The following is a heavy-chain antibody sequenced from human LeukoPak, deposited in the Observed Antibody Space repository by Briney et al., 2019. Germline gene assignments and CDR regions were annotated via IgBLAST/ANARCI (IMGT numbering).Heavy chain of an antibody. D-gene: IGHD3-10*01. J-gene: IGHJ4*02. V-gene: IGHV1-24*01. CDR2: FDPEDGET. CDR1: GYTLTELS. CDR3: ATGFITMVRGVIPLDY. Sequence: GASVKVSCKVSGYTLTELSMHWVRQAPGKGLEWMGGFDPEDGETIYAQKFQGRVTMTEDTSTDTAYMELSSLRSEDTAVYYCATGFITMVRGVIPLDYWGQGTLVTVSS.